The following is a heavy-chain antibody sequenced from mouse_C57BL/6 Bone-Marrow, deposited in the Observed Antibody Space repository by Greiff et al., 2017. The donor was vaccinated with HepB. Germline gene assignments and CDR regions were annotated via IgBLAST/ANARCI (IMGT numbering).Heavy chain of an antibody. J-gene: IGHJ4*01. V-gene: IGHV5-4*01. CDR3: ARGPTVVAWDAMDY. D-gene: IGHD1-1*01. CDR1: GFTFSSYA. Sequence: EVQVVESGGGLVKPGGSLKLSCAASGFTFSSYAMSWVRQTPEKRLEWVATISAGGSYTYYPDNVKGRFTISRDNAKNNLYLQMSHLKSEDTAMYDCARGPTVVAWDAMDYGGRGTSVTVSS. CDR2: ISAGGSYT.